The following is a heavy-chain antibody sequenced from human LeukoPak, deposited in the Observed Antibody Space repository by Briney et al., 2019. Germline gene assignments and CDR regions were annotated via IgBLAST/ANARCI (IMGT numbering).Heavy chain of an antibody. CDR3: ARQKVRCSSTSCYPRPEAFDI. J-gene: IGHJ3*02. CDR2: IYPGDSDI. D-gene: IGHD2-2*01. Sequence: GESLKISCNGSGYSFTDYWIGWVRQMPGKGLEWMGIIYPGDSDIRYSLSFQGQVTISADKSISTAYLQWCSLKASDTAMYYCARQKVRCSSTSCYPRPEAFDIWGQGTMVTVSS. V-gene: IGHV5-51*01. CDR1: GYSFTDYW.